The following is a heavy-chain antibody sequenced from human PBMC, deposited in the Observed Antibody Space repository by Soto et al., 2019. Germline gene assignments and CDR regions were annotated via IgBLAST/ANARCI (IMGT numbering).Heavy chain of an antibody. J-gene: IGHJ4*02. CDR2: IIPIFGTA. D-gene: IGHD3-16*01. V-gene: IGHV1-69*12. CDR3: ARGQTGGGWGYYFDY. CDR1: GGTFSSYA. Sequence: QVQLVQSGAEVKKPGSSVKVSCKASGGTFSSYAIDWVRQAPGQGLEWMGGIIPIFGTADYAQKFQGRVTITADESTRTAYMELSSLRSEHTAVYYCARGQTGGGWGYYFDYWGQGTLVTVSS.